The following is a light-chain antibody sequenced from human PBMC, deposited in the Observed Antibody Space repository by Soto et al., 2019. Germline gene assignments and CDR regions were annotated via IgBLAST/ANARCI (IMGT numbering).Light chain of an antibody. CDR1: SSDVGAYNY. J-gene: IGLJ1*01. CDR3: TSYAGNNNFEV. CDR2: EVT. Sequence: LTRPPSASGSPGQSVTISCTGTSSDVGAYNYVSWYQQHPGKAPKVMIYEVTKRPSGVPDRFSGSKSGNTASLTVSGLLAEDEADYYCTSYAGNNNFEVFGTGTKVTVL. V-gene: IGLV2-8*01.